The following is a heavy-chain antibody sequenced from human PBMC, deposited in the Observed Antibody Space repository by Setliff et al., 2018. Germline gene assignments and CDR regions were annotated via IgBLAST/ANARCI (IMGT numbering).Heavy chain of an antibody. V-gene: IGHV4-39*01. CDR3: ASRRSGGWFLNWFDP. D-gene: IGHD6-19*01. CDR2: IYYSGST. Sequence: PSETLSLTCTVSGCYISSSSYYWGWIRQPPGKGLEWIGSIYYSGSTYYNPSLKSRFTISVDTSKNQFSLKLSSVTAADTAVYYCASRRSGGWFLNWFDPWGQGTLVTV. CDR1: GCYISSSSYY. J-gene: IGHJ5*02.